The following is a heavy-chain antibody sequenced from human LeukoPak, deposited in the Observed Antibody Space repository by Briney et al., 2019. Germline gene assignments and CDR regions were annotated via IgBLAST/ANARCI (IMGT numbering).Heavy chain of an antibody. J-gene: IGHJ4*02. CDR3: AKGQELDDGVFDS. CDR2: IRSNGDTT. Sequence: GGSLRLSCAPSGFTFSVAAMTWVRQAPGKGLEWVSSIRSNGDTTYNADSVKGRFTISRDNSKNTLYLQMNSLRVEDTAIYYCAKGQELDDGVFDSWGQGTLVTVSS. CDR1: GFTFSVAA. V-gene: IGHV3-23*01. D-gene: IGHD1-1*01.